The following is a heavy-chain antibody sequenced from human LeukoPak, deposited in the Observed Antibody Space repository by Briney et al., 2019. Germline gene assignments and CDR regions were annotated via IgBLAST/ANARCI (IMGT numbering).Heavy chain of an antibody. D-gene: IGHD4-17*01. CDR1: GFTFSNYG. J-gene: IGHJ4*02. V-gene: IGHV3-30*18. CDR3: AKDCVVGRDYGYYFDS. CDR2: ISFDGGNK. Sequence: GGSLRLSCLASGFTFSNYGMHCVRQAPDKGLEWEAFISFDGGNKYYGDSVKGRFTISRDNSKNTLYLQMNNLRAEDTAVYYCAKDCVVGRDYGYYFDSWGQGTLVTVS.